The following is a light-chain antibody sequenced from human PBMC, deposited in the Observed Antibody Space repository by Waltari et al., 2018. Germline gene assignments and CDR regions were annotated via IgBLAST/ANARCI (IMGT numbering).Light chain of an antibody. J-gene: IGLJ2*01. V-gene: IGLV3-1*01. CDR2: QEN. CDR1: KLGEKY. CDR3: QAWDSNTAGGV. Sequence: SYELTQPPSVSVSPGQTASITCSGDKLGEKYACWYQQKPGQSPVLVIYQENKRPSGIPERFSGSNSGNTVTLTISGTQALDEADYYCQAWDSNTAGGVFGGGTKLTVL.